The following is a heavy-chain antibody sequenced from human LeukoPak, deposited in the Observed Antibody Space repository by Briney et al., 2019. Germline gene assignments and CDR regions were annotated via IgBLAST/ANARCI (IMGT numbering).Heavy chain of an antibody. CDR3: ARGLYYYDSNGRTPYDY. J-gene: IGHJ4*02. CDR2: MNPNSGIT. Sequence: ASVKASCKASGYTFISYDINWVRQATGQGLEWMGWMNPNSGITGYAQKFQGRVSMTRNTSIGTAYMELSSLKSEDTAVYYCARGLYYYDSNGRTPYDYWGQGTLVTVSS. CDR1: GYTFISYD. D-gene: IGHD3-22*01. V-gene: IGHV1-8*01.